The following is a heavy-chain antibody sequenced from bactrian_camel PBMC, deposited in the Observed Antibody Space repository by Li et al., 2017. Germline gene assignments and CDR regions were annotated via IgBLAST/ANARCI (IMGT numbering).Heavy chain of an antibody. V-gene: IGHV3S40*01. Sequence: VQLVESGGGLVQPGGSLRLSCAASGFTFSNYDMNWVRQAPGKGLEWVSAINNGGGSTYYADSVKGRFTISKDNAKNTLYLQMNSLKPEDTAVYYCAAASDYGLGTPFYTFGYWGQGTQVTVS. CDR1: GFTFSNYD. CDR3: AAASDYGLGTPFYTFGY. CDR2: INNGGGST. D-gene: IGHD5*01. J-gene: IGHJ6*01.